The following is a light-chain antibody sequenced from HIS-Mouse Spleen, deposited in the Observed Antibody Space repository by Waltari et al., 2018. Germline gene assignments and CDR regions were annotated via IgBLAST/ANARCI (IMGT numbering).Light chain of an antibody. CDR3: QQYYSTPLT. Sequence: DIVMTQSPDSLAVSLGERATIHCKSSQSVLYSSNNKNYLAWYQQKPGQPPKLLIYWASTRESGVPDRFSGSGSGTDFTLTISSLQAEDVAVYYCQQYYSTPLTFGGGTKVQLK. CDR1: QSVLYSSNNKNY. CDR2: WAS. V-gene: IGKV4-1*01. J-gene: IGKJ4*01.